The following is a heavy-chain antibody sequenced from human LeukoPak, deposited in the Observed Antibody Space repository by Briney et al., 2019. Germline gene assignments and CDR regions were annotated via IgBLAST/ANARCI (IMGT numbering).Heavy chain of an antibody. J-gene: IGHJ6*03. D-gene: IGHD2-15*01. CDR3: ARDRVDYDYYYYMDV. CDR1: GFTFSSYA. V-gene: IGHV3-30*01. Sequence: GSSLRLSCAASGFTFSSYAMHWVRQAPGKGLEWVAVISYDGSNKYYADSVKGRFTISRDNSKNTLYLQMNSLRAEDTAVYYCARDRVDYDYYYYMDVWGKGTTVTVSS. CDR2: ISYDGSNK.